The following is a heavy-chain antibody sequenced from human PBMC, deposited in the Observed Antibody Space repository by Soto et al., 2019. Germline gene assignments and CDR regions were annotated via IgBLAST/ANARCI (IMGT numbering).Heavy chain of an antibody. V-gene: IGHV4-34*01. Sequence: SETLSLTCAVYGGSFSGYYWSWIRQPPGKGLEWIGEINHSGSTNYNPSLKSRVTISVDTSKNQFSLKLSSVTAADTAVYYCARVSRGWLEYYYYGMDVWGQGTTVTVSS. D-gene: IGHD6-19*01. J-gene: IGHJ6*02. CDR2: INHSGST. CDR1: GGSFSGYY. CDR3: ARVSRGWLEYYYYGMDV.